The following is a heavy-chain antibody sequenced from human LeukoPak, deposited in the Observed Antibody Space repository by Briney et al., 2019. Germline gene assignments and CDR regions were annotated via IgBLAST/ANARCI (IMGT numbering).Heavy chain of an antibody. Sequence: GGSLRLSCAASGFAFSNYGMNWVRQAPGKGLEWVSGITGSGSTTYYADSVKGRFTISRDNSKNTLYLQMDSPRAEDTAAYYCAKDGNWARFENWGQGTLVTVSS. V-gene: IGHV3-23*01. CDR2: ITGSGSTT. J-gene: IGHJ4*02. D-gene: IGHD7-27*01. CDR1: GFAFSNYG. CDR3: AKDGNWARFEN.